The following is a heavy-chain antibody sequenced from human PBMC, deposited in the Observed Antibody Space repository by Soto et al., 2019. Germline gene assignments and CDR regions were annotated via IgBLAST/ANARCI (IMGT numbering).Heavy chain of an antibody. D-gene: IGHD5-12*01. CDR1: GGTFSSYA. CDR3: ARRGVGDSGYDYTNPNYYYYYGMDV. V-gene: IGHV1-69*13. CDR2: IIPIFGTA. J-gene: IGHJ6*02. Sequence: ASVKVSCKASGGTFSSYAISWVRQAPGQGLEWMGGIIPIFGTANYAQKFQGRVTITADESTSTAYMELSSLRSEDTAVYYCARRGVGDSGYDYTNPNYYYYYGMDVWGQGTTVTVSS.